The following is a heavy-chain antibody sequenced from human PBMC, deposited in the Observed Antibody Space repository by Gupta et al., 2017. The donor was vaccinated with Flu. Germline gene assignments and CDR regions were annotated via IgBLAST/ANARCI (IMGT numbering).Heavy chain of an antibody. CDR3: ARGPVAGTRGAYYYYGMDV. CDR2: ISSSGSTI. V-gene: IGHV3-48*03. Sequence: EVQLVESGGGLVQPGGSLRLSCAASGFTFSSYEMNWVRQAPGKGLEWVSYISSSGSTIYYADSVKGRFTISRDNAKNSLYLQMNSLRAEDTAVYYCARGPVAGTRGAYYYYGMDVWGQGTTVTVSS. J-gene: IGHJ6*02. D-gene: IGHD6-19*01. CDR1: GFTFSSYE.